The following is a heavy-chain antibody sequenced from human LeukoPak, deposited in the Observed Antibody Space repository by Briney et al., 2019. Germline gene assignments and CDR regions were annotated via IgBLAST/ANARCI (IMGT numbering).Heavy chain of an antibody. D-gene: IGHD5-24*01. Sequence: SETLSLTCTVSGGSISSYYWSWIRQPAGKGLEWIGRIFSSGITKYNPSLKSRVTMSVDTSKNQFSLRLSSVTAADTAVYYCARHMARSTSDIWGQGTMVTVSS. CDR3: ARHMARSTSDI. V-gene: IGHV4-4*07. J-gene: IGHJ3*02. CDR1: GGSISSYY. CDR2: IFSSGIT.